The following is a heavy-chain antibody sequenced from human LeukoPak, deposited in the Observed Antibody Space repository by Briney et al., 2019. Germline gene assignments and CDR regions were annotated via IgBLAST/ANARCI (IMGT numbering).Heavy chain of an antibody. V-gene: IGHV4-28*01. J-gene: IGHJ4*02. CDR3: ATLGPSAASNY. D-gene: IGHD6-13*01. CDR1: GYPISSSNW. CDR2: IYYSGST. Sequence: SETLSLTCAVSGYPISSSNWRGWIRQPPGKGLEWIGYIYYSGSTYYNPSLKSRVTMSVDTSKNQFSLKLSSVTAVDTAVYYCATLGPSAASNYWGQGTLVTVSS.